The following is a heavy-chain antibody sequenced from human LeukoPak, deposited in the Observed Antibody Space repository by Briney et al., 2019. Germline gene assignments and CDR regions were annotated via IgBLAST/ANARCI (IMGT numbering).Heavy chain of an antibody. CDR2: LYYSGST. D-gene: IGHD6-6*01. J-gene: IGHJ4*02. CDR3: ARRHVEYSSSSDPYYFDY. Sequence: PSETLSLTCTVSGGSISSYYWTWIRQPPGKGLEWIGSLYYSGSTNYNPSLKSRVTISVDTSKNQFSLKLSSVTAADTAVYYCARRHVEYSSSSDPYYFDYWGQGTLVTVSS. CDR1: GGSISSYY. V-gene: IGHV4-59*01.